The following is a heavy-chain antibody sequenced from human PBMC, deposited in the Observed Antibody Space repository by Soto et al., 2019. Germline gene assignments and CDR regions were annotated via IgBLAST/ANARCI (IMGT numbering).Heavy chain of an antibody. CDR1: GGSISSGGYY. CDR3: ARSGSEPYNWFDP. D-gene: IGHD3-10*01. CDR2: IYYSGST. V-gene: IGHV4-31*03. Sequence: SETLSLTCTVSGGSISSGGYYWSWIRQHPGKGLEWIGYIYYSGSTYYNPSLKSRVTISVDTSKNQFSLKLSSVTAADTAVYYCARSGSEPYNWFDPWAREPWSPSPQ. J-gene: IGHJ5*02.